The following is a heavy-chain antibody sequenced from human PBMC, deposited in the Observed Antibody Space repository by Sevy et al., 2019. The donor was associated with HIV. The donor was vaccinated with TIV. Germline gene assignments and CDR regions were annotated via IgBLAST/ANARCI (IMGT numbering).Heavy chain of an antibody. J-gene: IGHJ6*02. CDR1: GFTFSSAS. D-gene: IGHD5-12*01. V-gene: IGHV3-15*01. CDR3: ITDPGYRGYDEEVINYYYYGMDV. Sequence: GGSLRLSCAASGFTFSSASMSWVRLAPGKGLEWVGRIKGKTDGGTIDYAAPVKGRFTISREDSKNTLYLQMNSLKTEDTAVYYCITDPGYRGYDEEVINYYYYGMDVWGQGTTVTVSS. CDR2: IKGKTDGGTI.